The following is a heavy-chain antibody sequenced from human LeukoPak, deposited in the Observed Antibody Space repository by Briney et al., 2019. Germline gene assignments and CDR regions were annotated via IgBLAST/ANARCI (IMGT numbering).Heavy chain of an antibody. CDR2: IGPAGGSI. CDR1: GFTFSTYA. CDR3: AKRHCSGGSCFSGVDY. V-gene: IGHV3-23*01. D-gene: IGHD2-15*01. J-gene: IGHJ4*02. Sequence: GGSLRLSCAASGFTFSTYAMSWVRQAPGKGLEWVSLIGPAGGSIYYADSVKGRFTISRDNSENTLYLQMSSLRTEDTAVYYCAKRHCSGGSCFSGVDYWGQGTLVTVSS.